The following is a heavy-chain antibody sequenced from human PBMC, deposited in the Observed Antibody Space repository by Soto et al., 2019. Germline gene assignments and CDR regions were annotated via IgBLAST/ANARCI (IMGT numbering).Heavy chain of an antibody. CDR2: IYYSGST. J-gene: IGHJ5*02. Sequence: PSETLSLTRTVSGDCISSYYWTWIRQPPGKGLEWIGYIYYSGSTNYNPSLKSRVTISVDTSKNQFSLKLTSVTAADTAVYYCARGVATIGPWGQGTLVTVSS. CDR3: ARGVATIGP. V-gene: IGHV4-59*01. D-gene: IGHD5-12*01. CDR1: GDCISSYY.